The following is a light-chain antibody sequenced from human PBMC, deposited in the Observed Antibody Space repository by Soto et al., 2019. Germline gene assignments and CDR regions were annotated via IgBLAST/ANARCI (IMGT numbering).Light chain of an antibody. CDR3: QQYQHKSYPYT. J-gene: IGKJ2*01. CDR2: KAS. CDR1: QSIDIN. Sequence: DIQMTQSPSTLSASVGDRVTITCRASQSIDINLAWYQQKPGKAPNLLIYKASSLESGVPSRFSGSGSGTEFTRTISSLQPDDFATYYCQQYQHKSYPYTFGQGTKLEIK. V-gene: IGKV1-5*03.